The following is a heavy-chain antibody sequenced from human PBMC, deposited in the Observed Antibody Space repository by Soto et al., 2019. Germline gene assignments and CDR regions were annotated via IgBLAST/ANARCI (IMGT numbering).Heavy chain of an antibody. V-gene: IGHV3-7*01. J-gene: IGHJ4*02. D-gene: IGHD3-9*01. Sequence: HPGGSLRLSCAASGFTFSSYWMSWVRQAPGKGLEWVANIKQDGSEKYYVDSVKGRFIVSRDNAKNSQYLQMSSLRDEDTAVYYCVREDILGVRSFDYWGQGTLVTVSS. CDR2: IKQDGSEK. CDR3: VREDILGVRSFDY. CDR1: GFTFSSYW.